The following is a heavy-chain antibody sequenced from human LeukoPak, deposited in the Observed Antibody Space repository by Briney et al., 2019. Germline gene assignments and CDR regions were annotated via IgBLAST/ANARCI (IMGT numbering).Heavy chain of an antibody. J-gene: IGHJ3*02. CDR2: ISSDGT. V-gene: IGHV3-74*01. CDR3: ARAVAGTRNALDI. Sequence: PGGSLRLSCAASGFSFGGYWMHWVRQAPGKGLVWVSRISSDGTNYADSVKGRFTISRDIAKNTLYLQMNSLRAEDTAVYYCARAVAGTRNALDIWGQGTMVTVSS. CDR1: GFSFGGYW. D-gene: IGHD6-19*01.